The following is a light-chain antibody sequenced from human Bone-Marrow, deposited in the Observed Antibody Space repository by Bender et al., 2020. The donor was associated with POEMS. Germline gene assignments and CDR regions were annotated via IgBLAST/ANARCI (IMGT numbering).Light chain of an antibody. J-gene: IGLJ1*01. CDR3: SSYEGSNTYV. Sequence: QSALTQPPSASGSPGQSVTISCTGTSRDVGGYNYVSWYQQHPGKVPKLLIYEVTKRPSGVPDRFSASKSGNTASLTVSGLQAEDEADYYCSSYEGSNTYVFGTGTKVSVL. V-gene: IGLV2-8*01. CDR1: SRDVGGYNY. CDR2: EVT.